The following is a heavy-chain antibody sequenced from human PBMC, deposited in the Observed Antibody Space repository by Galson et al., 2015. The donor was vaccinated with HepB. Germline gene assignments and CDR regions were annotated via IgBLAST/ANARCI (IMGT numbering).Heavy chain of an antibody. J-gene: IGHJ4*02. CDR3: ASNSGSYSGFDY. CDR2: IIPIFGTA. CDR1: GGTFSSYA. V-gene: IGHV1-69*13. D-gene: IGHD1-26*01. Sequence: SVKVSCKASGGTFSSYAISWVRQAPGQGLEWMGGIIPIFGTANYAQKFQGRVTITADESTSTAYMELSSLRSEDTAVYYCASNSGSYSGFDYWGQGTLVTVSS.